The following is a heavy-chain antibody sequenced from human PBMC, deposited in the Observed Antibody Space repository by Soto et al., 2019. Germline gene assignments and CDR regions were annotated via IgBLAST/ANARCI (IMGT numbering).Heavy chain of an antibody. CDR1: GYSFTSEY. J-gene: IGHJ4*02. CDR2: TNPNDGST. V-gene: IGHV1-46*01. Sequence: ASVKVFCKASGYSFTSEYIHWVRQAPGQGLEWMGMTNPNDGSTTSAQNFQGRVIMTRDTSTSTAYMELSNLRSEDSAVYYCTREIRTSFDYWGQGTLVTVPQ. CDR3: TREIRTSFDY.